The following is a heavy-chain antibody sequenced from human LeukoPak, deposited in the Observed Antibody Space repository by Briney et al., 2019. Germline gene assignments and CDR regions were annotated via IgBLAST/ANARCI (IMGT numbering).Heavy chain of an antibody. D-gene: IGHD1-26*01. CDR2: IGTSTSYI. CDR1: GFTFSTYI. Sequence: PGGSLRLSCAASGFTFSTYIMNWVRQTPGKGLEWVSSIGTSTSYIYYADSVKGRFTFSRDNAENSVYLQMNSLRAEDTAVYYCVRQMVGASFDYWGQGTLVTVSS. V-gene: IGHV3-21*01. J-gene: IGHJ4*02. CDR3: VRQMVGASFDY.